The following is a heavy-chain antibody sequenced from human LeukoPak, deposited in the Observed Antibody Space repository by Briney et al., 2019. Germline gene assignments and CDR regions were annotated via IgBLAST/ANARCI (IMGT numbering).Heavy chain of an antibody. CDR2: IKQDGSEK. V-gene: IGHV3-7*02. J-gene: IGHJ3*02. CDR1: GFTFSRYW. CDR3: ARGNSDAFDI. D-gene: IGHD4-23*01. Sequence: GGSLRLSCAASGFTFSRYWMSWVRQAPGKGLEWVANIKQDGSEKYYVDSVKGRFTISRDNSKNTLYLQVNSLTAEDTAVYYCARGNSDAFDIWGHGTMVTVSS.